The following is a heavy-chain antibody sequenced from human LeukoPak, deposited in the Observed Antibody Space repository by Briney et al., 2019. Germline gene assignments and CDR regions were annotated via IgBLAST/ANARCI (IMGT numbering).Heavy chain of an antibody. J-gene: IGHJ4*02. CDR1: GFTFSSYA. CDR2: ISGSGGST. CDR3: AKGKSSGWYGGFDY. Sequence: GGSLRLSCAASGFTFSSYAMSWVRQAPGKGLEWVSAISGSGGSTYYADSVKGRSTISRDNSKNTLYLQMNSLRAEDTAVYYCAKGKSSGWYGGFDYWGQGTLVTVSS. V-gene: IGHV3-23*01. D-gene: IGHD6-19*01.